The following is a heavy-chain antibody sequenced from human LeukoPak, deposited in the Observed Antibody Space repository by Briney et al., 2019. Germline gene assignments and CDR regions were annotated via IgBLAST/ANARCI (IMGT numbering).Heavy chain of an antibody. D-gene: IGHD3-10*01. J-gene: IGHJ4*02. CDR2: ISGSGGST. Sequence: PGGSLRLSCAASGFTLSSYAMSWVRQAPEKGLEWVSAISGSGGSTYYADSVKGRFTISRDNSKNTLYLQMNSLRAEDTAVYYRAKGHHHGSGSYWVWGQGTLVTVSS. V-gene: IGHV3-23*01. CDR3: AKGHHHGSGSYWV. CDR1: GFTLSSYA.